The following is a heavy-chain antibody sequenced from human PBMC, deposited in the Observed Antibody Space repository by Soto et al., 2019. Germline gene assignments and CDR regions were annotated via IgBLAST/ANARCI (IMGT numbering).Heavy chain of an antibody. D-gene: IGHD3-3*01. V-gene: IGHV3-49*03. CDR1: GFTFGDYG. Sequence: PGGSLRLSCTASGFTFGDYGMSWFRQAPGKGLECVGFIRRKANGGTTEYAASVKGRFSISRDDSKSIAYLQMNSLKTEDTAVYYCTRDRGHYDFWSGYYIDYWGQGTLVTVSS. CDR3: TRDRGHYDFWSGYYIDY. J-gene: IGHJ4*02. CDR2: IRRKANGGTT.